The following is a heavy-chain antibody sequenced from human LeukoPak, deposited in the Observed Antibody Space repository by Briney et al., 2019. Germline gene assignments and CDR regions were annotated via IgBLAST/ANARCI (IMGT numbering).Heavy chain of an antibody. Sequence: RPGGSLRLSCTASGFTFGDYAMSWFRQAPGKGLEWVGFIRSKAYGGTTEYAASVKGRFTISRDDSKSIAYLQMNSLKTEDTAVYYCTRVLLDYDFWSGYWDFDYWGQGTLVTVSS. D-gene: IGHD3-3*01. V-gene: IGHV3-49*03. CDR3: TRVLLDYDFWSGYWDFDY. J-gene: IGHJ4*02. CDR2: IRSKAYGGTT. CDR1: GFTFGDYA.